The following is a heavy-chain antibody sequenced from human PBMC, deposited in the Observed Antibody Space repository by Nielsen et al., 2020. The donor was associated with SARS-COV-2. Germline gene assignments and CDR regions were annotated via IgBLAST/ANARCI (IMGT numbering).Heavy chain of an antibody. V-gene: IGHV4-31*02. Sequence: RQAPGKGLEWIGYIYYSGSTYYNPSLKSRVTISVDTSKNQFSLELRSVTAADTAVYYCARDCSCGLGSSPSYYFDYWGQGTLVTVSS. CDR2: IYYSGST. CDR3: ARDCSCGLGSSPSYYFDY. D-gene: IGHD7-27*01. J-gene: IGHJ4*02.